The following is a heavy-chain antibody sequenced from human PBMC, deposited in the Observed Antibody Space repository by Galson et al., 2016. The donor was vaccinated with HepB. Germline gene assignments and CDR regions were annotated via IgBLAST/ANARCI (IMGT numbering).Heavy chain of an antibody. D-gene: IGHD5-24*01. CDR2: VNWNARSI. J-gene: IGHJ4*02. CDR1: GFKLDDYA. Sequence: SLRLSCAASGFKLDDYAMHWVRQAPGEGLEWVSSVNWNARSIAYADSVQGRFTISRDNSKNTLYLQMNSLRAEDTAIYYCAKEMAEVGKPFFDYWGQGTLVTVSS. V-gene: IGHV3-9*01. CDR3: AKEMAEVGKPFFDY.